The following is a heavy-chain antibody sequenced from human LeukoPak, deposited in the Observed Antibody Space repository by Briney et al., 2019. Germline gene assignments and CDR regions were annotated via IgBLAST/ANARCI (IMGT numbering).Heavy chain of an antibody. V-gene: IGHV3-30-3*01. CDR3: ARGIVDTAMAGAFDI. Sequence: PGGPLRLSCAASGFTFSSYAMHWVRQAPGKGLEWVAVISYDGSNKYYADSVKGRFTISRDNSKDTLYLQMNSLRAEDTAVYYCARGIVDTAMAGAFDIWGQGTMVTVSS. J-gene: IGHJ3*02. CDR1: GFTFSSYA. CDR2: ISYDGSNK. D-gene: IGHD5-18*01.